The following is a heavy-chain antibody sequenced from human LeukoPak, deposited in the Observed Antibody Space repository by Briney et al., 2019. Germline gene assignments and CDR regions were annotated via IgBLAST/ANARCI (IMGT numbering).Heavy chain of an antibody. V-gene: IGHV3-30*18. Sequence: GRSLRLSCAASGFTFSSYGMHWVRQAPGKGLEWVAVISYDGSNKYYADSVKGRFTISRDNSKNTLYLQMNSLRAEDTAVYCCAKARGVFITMVRGAFFDAFDIWGQGTMVTVSS. D-gene: IGHD3-10*01. CDR1: GFTFSSYG. J-gene: IGHJ3*02. CDR3: AKARGVFITMVRGAFFDAFDI. CDR2: ISYDGSNK.